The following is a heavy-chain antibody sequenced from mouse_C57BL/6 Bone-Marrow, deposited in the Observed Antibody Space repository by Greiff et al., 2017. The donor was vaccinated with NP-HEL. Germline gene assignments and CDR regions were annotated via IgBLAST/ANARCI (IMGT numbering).Heavy chain of an antibody. D-gene: IGHD1-1*01. J-gene: IGHJ2*01. Sequence: EVKLMESGGDLVKPGGSLKLSCAASGFTFSSYGMSWVRQTPDKRLEWVATISSGGSYTYYPDSVKGRFTISRDNAKNTLYLQMSSLKSEDTAMYYCARHEVLRYFDDWGQGATLTVSS. CDR3: ARHEVLRYFDD. CDR1: GFTFSSYG. V-gene: IGHV5-6*01. CDR2: ISSGGSYT.